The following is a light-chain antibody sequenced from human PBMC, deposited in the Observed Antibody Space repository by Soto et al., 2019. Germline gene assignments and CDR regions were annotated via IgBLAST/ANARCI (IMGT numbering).Light chain of an antibody. V-gene: IGLV2-8*01. Sequence: QSALTQPPSASGSPGQSVTISCTGTTTDVGGYEFVSWYQQHPGKAPKLIIYEVIKRPSGVPDRFSGSKSGNTASLTVSGLQAEDEGDYYCSSYGGSNNLVFGGGTKLTVL. CDR1: TTDVGGYEF. CDR3: SSYGGSNNLV. J-gene: IGLJ2*01. CDR2: EVI.